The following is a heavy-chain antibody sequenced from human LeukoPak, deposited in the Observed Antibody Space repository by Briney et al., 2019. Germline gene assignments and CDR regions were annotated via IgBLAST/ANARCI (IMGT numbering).Heavy chain of an antibody. CDR3: ARRGRYCSGGSCFIGLFDP. J-gene: IGHJ5*02. CDR1: GGSISSSSYY. Sequence: SETLSLTCTVSGGSISSSSYYWGWIRQPPGKGLEWIGSIYYSGITYYNPSLKSRVTISVDTSKNQFSLKLSSVTAADTAVYYCARRGRYCSGGSCFIGLFDPWGQGTLVTVSS. CDR2: IYYSGIT. D-gene: IGHD2-15*01. V-gene: IGHV4-39*01.